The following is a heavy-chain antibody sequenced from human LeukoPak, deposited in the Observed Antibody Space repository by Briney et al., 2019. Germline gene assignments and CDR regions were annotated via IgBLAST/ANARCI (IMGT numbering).Heavy chain of an antibody. CDR1: GFTFTNYW. Sequence: GGSLRLSCAASGFTFTNYWMSWVRQAPGKGLEWVANIKQDGNEKYYVDSVKGRFTISRDNAKNSLYLQLNSLRAEDTAVYYCARDKLTGDSYFDSCGQGTLVTVSS. CDR2: IKQDGNEK. J-gene: IGHJ4*02. CDR3: ARDKLTGDSYFDS. V-gene: IGHV3-7*05. D-gene: IGHD7-27*01.